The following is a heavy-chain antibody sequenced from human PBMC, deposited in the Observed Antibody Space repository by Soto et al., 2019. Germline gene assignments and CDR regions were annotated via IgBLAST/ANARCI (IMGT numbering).Heavy chain of an antibody. Sequence: SETLSLTCTVSGGSISNVFWGWSRKPPGKGLQWIWSIYYSGSTYYNSSRKSRATISVDTSKNQFSLKLSSVSAADTAVYYCARHGTYYPFDYWGQGALVTVSS. CDR1: GGSISNVF. V-gene: IGHV4-39*01. D-gene: IGHD1-26*01. CDR3: ARHGTYYPFDY. CDR2: IYYSGST. J-gene: IGHJ4*02.